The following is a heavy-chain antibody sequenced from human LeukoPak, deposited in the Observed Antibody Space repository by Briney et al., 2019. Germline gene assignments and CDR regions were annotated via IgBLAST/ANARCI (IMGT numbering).Heavy chain of an antibody. D-gene: IGHD5-12*01. J-gene: IGHJ4*02. CDR2: TFSSGAT. CDR3: ARRSRSGYFLDS. Sequence: SETLSLTCTVSGDSMSGYYWSWIRQPPGKGLEWIGYTFSSGATTYNPSLKSRVTISVDTSGSQFSLNLSSVTAADTAVYFCARRSRSGYFLDSWGQGTLVTVSS. CDR1: GDSMSGYY. V-gene: IGHV4-4*09.